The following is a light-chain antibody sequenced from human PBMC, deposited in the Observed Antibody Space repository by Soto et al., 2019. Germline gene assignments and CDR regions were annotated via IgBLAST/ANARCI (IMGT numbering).Light chain of an antibody. J-gene: IGKJ5*01. CDR3: QQRSNWPPIT. Sequence: EIVMTPSPATLSVSPGERSTLSCRASQSINSNLAWYQQKPGQAPRLLIYDASNRATGIPARFSGSGSGTDFTLTISSLEPEDFAVYYCQQRSNWPPITFGQGTQLEIK. V-gene: IGKV3-11*01. CDR1: QSINSN. CDR2: DAS.